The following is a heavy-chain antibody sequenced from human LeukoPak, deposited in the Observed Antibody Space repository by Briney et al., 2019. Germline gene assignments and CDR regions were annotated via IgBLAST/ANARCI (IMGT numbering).Heavy chain of an antibody. CDR1: GGSISSYY. D-gene: IGHD3-22*01. Sequence: SETLSLTCTVSGGSISSYYWSWIRQPPGKGLEWIGYIYYSGSTNYNPSFKSRVTISADMSKNQFSLKLSSVTAADTAVYYCARDIIRSSGLFDYWGQGTLVTVSS. J-gene: IGHJ4*02. CDR3: ARDIIRSSGLFDY. CDR2: IYYSGST. V-gene: IGHV4-59*01.